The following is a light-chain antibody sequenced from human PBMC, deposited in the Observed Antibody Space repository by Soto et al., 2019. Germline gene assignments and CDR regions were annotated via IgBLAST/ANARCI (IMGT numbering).Light chain of an antibody. V-gene: IGKV3-11*01. CDR3: QWLSDWPPRLT. CDR2: DAS. CDR1: ESIGNY. Sequence: EVVLTQSPATLSLSPGERATLSCRASESIGNYLAWYQQKLGQAPKLLIYDASHRAIGIPGRFSGDGSGTDFTVTITSLEPEDFAVYYCQWLSDWPPRLTFGGGTKVEIK. J-gene: IGKJ4*01.